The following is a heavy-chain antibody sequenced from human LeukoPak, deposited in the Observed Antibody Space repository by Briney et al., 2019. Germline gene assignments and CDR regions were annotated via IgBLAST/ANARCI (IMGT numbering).Heavy chain of an antibody. V-gene: IGHV3-23*01. Sequence: GGSLRLSCAASGFTFSSYAMSWVRQAPGKGLEWVSAISGSGGSTYYADSVKGRFTISRDNSKNTLYLQMNSLRAEDTAVYYCAKVRRPNYYDSSGYLSYWGQGTLVTVSS. D-gene: IGHD3-22*01. J-gene: IGHJ4*02. CDR1: GFTFSSYA. CDR2: ISGSGGST. CDR3: AKVRRPNYYDSSGYLSY.